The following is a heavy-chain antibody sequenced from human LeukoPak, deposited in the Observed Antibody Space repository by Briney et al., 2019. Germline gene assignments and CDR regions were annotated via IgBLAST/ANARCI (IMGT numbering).Heavy chain of an antibody. CDR1: GGSISSGSYY. D-gene: IGHD3-22*01. V-gene: IGHV4-61*02. CDR2: IYTSGST. Sequence: SETLSLTCTVSGGSISSGSYYWSWSRQPGGRGLEWIVRIYTSGSTNYNPSLKSRVTISVDTSKNQFSLKLSSVTAADTAVYYCAREDYDSSGYWGVQYYYYYYMDVWGKGTTVTVSS. J-gene: IGHJ6*03. CDR3: AREDYDSSGYWGVQYYYYYYMDV.